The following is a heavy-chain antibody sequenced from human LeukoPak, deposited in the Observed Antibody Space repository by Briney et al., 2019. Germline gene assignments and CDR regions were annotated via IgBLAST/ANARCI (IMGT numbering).Heavy chain of an antibody. CDR1: GGSISSYY. D-gene: IGHD4-23*01. V-gene: IGHV4-59*12. CDR2: IYYSGST. CDR3: ARDNSVEDTAWWFDP. Sequence: SETLSLTCTVSGGSISSYYWSWIRRPPGKGLEWIGYIYYSGSTNYNPSLKSRVIISVDTSKNQFSLKLSSVTAADTAVYYCARDNSVEDTAWWFDPWGQGTLVTVSS. J-gene: IGHJ5*02.